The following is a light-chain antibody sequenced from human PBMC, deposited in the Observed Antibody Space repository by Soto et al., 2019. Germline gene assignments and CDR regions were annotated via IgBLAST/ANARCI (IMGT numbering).Light chain of an antibody. CDR2: DAS. V-gene: IGKV1-5*01. J-gene: IGKJ1*01. CDR3: QQYNSDSRT. CDR1: QSIITW. Sequence: DIQMTQSPSTLSASVGDRVTITCRASQSIITWLAWYQQKPGNAPKLLIFDASNLESGVPSRFSGSGSGTEFTLTIDSLQPDDFATYYCQQYNSDSRTFGQGTELDIK.